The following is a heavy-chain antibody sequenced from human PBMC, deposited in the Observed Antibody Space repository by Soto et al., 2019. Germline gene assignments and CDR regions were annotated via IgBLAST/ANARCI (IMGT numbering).Heavy chain of an antibody. V-gene: IGHV3-23*01. CDR3: ASGYYDYWSGYHPTFDY. CDR1: GFTFSSYG. J-gene: IGHJ4*02. D-gene: IGHD3-3*01. Sequence: PGGSLRLSCAASGFTFSSYGMSWVRQAPGKGLEWVSAISSSGATTYYADSVKGRLTISRDNSKNTLYLQMKSLRAEDTAVYYCASGYYDYWSGYHPTFDYWGQGSLVTVSS. CDR2: ISSSGATT.